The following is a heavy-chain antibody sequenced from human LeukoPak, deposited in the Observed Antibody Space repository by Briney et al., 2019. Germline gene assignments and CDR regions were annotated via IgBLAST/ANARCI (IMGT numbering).Heavy chain of an antibody. CDR2: IWSDGTHK. CDR3: ARAGGEVRSSGFDC. D-gene: IGHD2-21*01. Sequence: PGRSLTLSCATSGFDFSIYGMNWVRQAPGKGLEWLANIWSDGTHKYYADSVKGRFTIARDNSENTLYLQLSSLGAEDTALYYCARAGGEVRSSGFDCWGQGTLSPSPQ. J-gene: IGHJ4*02. V-gene: IGHV3-33*01. CDR1: GFDFSIYG.